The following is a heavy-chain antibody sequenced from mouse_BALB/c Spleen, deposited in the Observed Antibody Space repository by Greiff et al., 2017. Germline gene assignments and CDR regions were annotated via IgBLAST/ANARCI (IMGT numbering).Heavy chain of an antibody. D-gene: IGHD1-1*01. V-gene: IGHV1-87*01. CDR2: IDPGDGDT. Sequence: VQLQQSGAELARPGASVKLSCKASGYTFTSYWMQWVKQRPGQGLEWIGAIDPGDGDTRYTQKFKGKATLTADKSSSTAYMQLSSLASEDSAVYYCARGTTVVAPYDYWGQGTTLTVSS. J-gene: IGHJ2*01. CDR3: ARGTTVVAPYDY. CDR1: GYTFTSYW.